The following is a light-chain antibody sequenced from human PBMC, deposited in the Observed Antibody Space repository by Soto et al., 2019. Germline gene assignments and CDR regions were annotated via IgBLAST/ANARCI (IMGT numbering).Light chain of an antibody. J-gene: IGLJ1*01. CDR1: SSDVGTYNL. CDR3: CSYAGSSSSI. CDR2: EVT. V-gene: IGLV2-23*02. Sequence: QSALTQPASVSGSPGQSITISCSGTSSDVGTYNLVSWYQQYPGKAPRLMIYEVTKWPSGVFNRFSGSKSGNTASLTISGLQPEDEADYYCCSYAGSSSSIFGTGTKVTVL.